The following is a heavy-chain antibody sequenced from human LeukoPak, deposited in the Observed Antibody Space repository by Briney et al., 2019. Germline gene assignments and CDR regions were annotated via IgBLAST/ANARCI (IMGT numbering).Heavy chain of an antibody. Sequence: GGSLRLSCAASGFTFSSYAMSWVRQAPGKGLEWVSAISGSGGNTYYADSVKGRFTISRDNSKNTLYLQMNSLRADDTAVYYCAKGLGYFSCGSCSVAMVASDYWGQGNLVTVSS. CDR1: GFTFSSYA. CDR2: ISGSGGNT. V-gene: IGHV3-23*01. J-gene: IGHJ4*02. D-gene: IGHD2-15*01. CDR3: AKGLGYFSCGSCSVAMVASDY.